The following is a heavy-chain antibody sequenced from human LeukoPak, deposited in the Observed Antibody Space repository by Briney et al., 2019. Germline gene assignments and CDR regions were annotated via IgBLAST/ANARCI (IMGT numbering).Heavy chain of an antibody. D-gene: IGHD1-26*01. J-gene: IGHJ6*01. CDR2: ISYGGSNR. V-gene: IGHV3-30*18. CDR3: AKGGQGNGPSRGAVYGMDV. Sequence: GRSLSLSRSAPGSTLSSFYMPRGRQAPSQGAGGVAVISYGGSNRDYVDSVKGRFTISRDNSKNTLSLQLNSLRADDTAVYYCAKGGQGNGPSRGAVYGMDVWGQGTTVTVSS. CDR1: GSTLSSFY.